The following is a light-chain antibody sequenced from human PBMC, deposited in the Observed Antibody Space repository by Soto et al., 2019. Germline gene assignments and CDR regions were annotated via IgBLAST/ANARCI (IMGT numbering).Light chain of an antibody. CDR2: DDS. CDR3: QVWDSSSDPF. CDR1: RIGSKS. J-gene: IGLJ1*01. V-gene: IGLV3-21*02. Sequence: SYELTQPPSVAVAPGQTARITCGGARIGSKSVHWYQQRPGQAPVLVVYDDSDRPSGIPERFSGSNSGNTATLTISRVEAGDEADYYCQVWDSSSDPFFGTGTKLTVL.